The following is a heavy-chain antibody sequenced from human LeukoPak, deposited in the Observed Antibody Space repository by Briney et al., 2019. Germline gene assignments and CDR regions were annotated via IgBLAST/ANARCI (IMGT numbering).Heavy chain of an antibody. CDR3: ARAVGATTLTHFDY. CDR1: GFTFSSYA. J-gene: IGHJ4*02. V-gene: IGHV3-30-3*01. Sequence: PGRSLRLSCAASGFTFSSYAMHWVRQAPGKGLEWVAVISYDGSNKYYADSVKGRFTISRDNSKNTLYLQMNSLRAEDTAVYYCARAVGATTLTHFDYWGQGTLVTVSS. D-gene: IGHD1-26*01. CDR2: ISYDGSNK.